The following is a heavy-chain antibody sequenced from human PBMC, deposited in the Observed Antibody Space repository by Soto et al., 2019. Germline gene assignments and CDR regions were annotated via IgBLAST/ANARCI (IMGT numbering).Heavy chain of an antibody. V-gene: IGHV1-18*01. CDR2: ISGYNGNT. D-gene: IGHD2-2*01. Sequence: QVQLVQSGPEVKKPGASVKVSCKATGYTFRSYGVTWVRQAPGQGLEWMGWISGYNGNTEYAQKLQGRVTMTTDTSTSTVYMELRSLGSADTAVYYCARDRGVVTSGSAYCFDYWGQGTLVTVSS. CDR1: GYTFRSYG. J-gene: IGHJ4*02. CDR3: ARDRGVVTSGSAYCFDY.